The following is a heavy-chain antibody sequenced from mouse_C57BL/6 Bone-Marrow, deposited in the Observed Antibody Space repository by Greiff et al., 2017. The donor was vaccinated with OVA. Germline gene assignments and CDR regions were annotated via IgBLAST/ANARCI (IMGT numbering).Heavy chain of an antibody. Sequence: QVQLQQSGAELVRPGASVTLSCKASGYTFTDYEMHWVKQTPVHGLEWIGAIDPETGGTAYNQKFKGKAILTADKSSSTAYMELRSLTSEDSAVYYCTIYYYGRGAMDYWGQGTSVTVSS. J-gene: IGHJ4*01. CDR1: GYTFTDYE. CDR2: IDPETGGT. V-gene: IGHV1-15*01. CDR3: TIYYYGRGAMDY. D-gene: IGHD1-1*01.